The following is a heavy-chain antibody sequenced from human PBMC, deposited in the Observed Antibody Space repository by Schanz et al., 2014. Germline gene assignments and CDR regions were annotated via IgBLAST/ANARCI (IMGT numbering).Heavy chain of an antibody. D-gene: IGHD1-1*01. J-gene: IGHJ4*02. CDR2: IWYDGSNK. CDR1: GFTFSSYG. CDR3: AKDMARGGYNWVFDS. Sequence: QVQLVESGGGVVQPERSLRLSCAASGFTFSSYGMHWVRQAPGKGLEWVAVIWYDGSNKYYADSVKGRFTISRDNSKNPPYLQMNSLRAEDTAIYYCAKDMARGGYNWVFDSWGQGTLVTVSS. V-gene: IGHV3-33*06.